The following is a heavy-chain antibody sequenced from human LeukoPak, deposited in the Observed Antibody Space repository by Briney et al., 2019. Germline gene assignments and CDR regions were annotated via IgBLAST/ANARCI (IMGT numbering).Heavy chain of an antibody. V-gene: IGHV4-38-2*02. CDR3: ARDPGYARWFDP. CDR2: IYHSGST. CDR1: GYSISSGYY. D-gene: IGHD5-18*01. Sequence: SETLSLTCAVSGYSISSGYYWGWSRQPPGKGLEWIGSIYHSGSTYYSPSLKSRVTISVDTSKNQFSLKLTSVTAADTAVYYCARDPGYARWFDPWGQGTLVTVSS. J-gene: IGHJ5*02.